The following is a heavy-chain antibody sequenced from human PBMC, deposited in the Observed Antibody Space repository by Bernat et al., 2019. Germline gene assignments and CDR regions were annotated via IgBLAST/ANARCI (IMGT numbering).Heavy chain of an antibody. V-gene: IGHV3-30-3*01. J-gene: IGHJ4*02. Sequence: QVQLVESGGGVVQPGRSLRLSCAASGFTFSSYAMHWVRQAPGKGLEWVAVISYDGSNKYYADSVKGRFTVSRDNSKNTLYLQMNSLRAEDTAVYYCARAGSRQQWLVPFDYWGQGTLVTVSS. D-gene: IGHD6-19*01. CDR2: ISYDGSNK. CDR1: GFTFSSYA. CDR3: ARAGSRQQWLVPFDY.